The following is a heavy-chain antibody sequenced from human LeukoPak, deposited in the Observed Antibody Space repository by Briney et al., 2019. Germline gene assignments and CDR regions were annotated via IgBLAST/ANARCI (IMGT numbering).Heavy chain of an antibody. Sequence: GGSLILSCAASGFSFNTFWMNWVRQARGKGLERVATINQGGTEKYYVDSVKGRFTISRDNAHNSLYLQMYTLRPEDTAVYYCARDGPPAGLYFDNWGQGTLVTVSS. CDR3: ARDGPPAGLYFDN. D-gene: IGHD2-2*01. V-gene: IGHV3-7*01. J-gene: IGHJ4*02. CDR1: GFSFNTFW. CDR2: INQGGTEK.